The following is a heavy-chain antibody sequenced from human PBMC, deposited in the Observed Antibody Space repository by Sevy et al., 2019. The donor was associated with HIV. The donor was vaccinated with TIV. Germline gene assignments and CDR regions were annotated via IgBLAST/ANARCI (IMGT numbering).Heavy chain of an antibody. D-gene: IGHD3-10*01. CDR1: GFTFSDYS. V-gene: IGHV3-11*01. J-gene: IGHJ4*02. CDR2: ILSSNTI. Sequence: GGSLRLSCAASGFTFSDYSMSWIRQAPGKGLEWVSYILSSNTIYYADSVKGRFTISRDNAKKSRYLQMNSLRDEDTAVYYCARDFKGSGNYYRKYYFDYWGQGTLVTVSS. CDR3: ARDFKGSGNYYRKYYFDY.